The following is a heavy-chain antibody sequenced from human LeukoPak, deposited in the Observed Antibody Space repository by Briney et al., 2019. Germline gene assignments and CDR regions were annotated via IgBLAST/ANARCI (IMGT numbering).Heavy chain of an antibody. Sequence: SETLSLTCTVSGGSITSSFWSWIRQSPGKGLEWIGYIHYTGSTNYNPSLKSRVTMLIDTSKNQFSLKLSSVTAADTAVYYCARGRYSAGDNWFDPWGQGTLVTVSS. CDR2: IHYTGST. CDR3: ARGRYSAGDNWFDP. J-gene: IGHJ5*02. V-gene: IGHV4-59*01. CDR1: GGSITSSF. D-gene: IGHD3-9*01.